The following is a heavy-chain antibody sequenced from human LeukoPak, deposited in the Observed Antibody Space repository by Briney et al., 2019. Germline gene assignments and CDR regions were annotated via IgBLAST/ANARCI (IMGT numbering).Heavy chain of an antibody. J-gene: IGHJ4*02. D-gene: IGHD1-14*01. CDR2: INSDGSST. V-gene: IGHV3-74*01. Sequence: PGGSLRLSCAASGFTFSSHWMHWVRQAPGKGLVWVSRINSDGSSTSYADSVKGRFTISRDNAKNTLYLQMNSLRAEDTAVYYCAREAETEALGYWGQGTLVTVSS. CDR3: AREAETEALGY. CDR1: GFTFSSHW.